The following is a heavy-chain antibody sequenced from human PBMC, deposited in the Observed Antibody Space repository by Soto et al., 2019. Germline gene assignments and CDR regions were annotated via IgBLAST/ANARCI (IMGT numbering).Heavy chain of an antibody. V-gene: IGHV1-2*02. CDR3: ARSTGSYSYYGMDV. D-gene: IGHD1-26*01. J-gene: IGHJ6*02. Sequence: QVQLVQSGAEVKKPGASVKFSCKASGYTLTGYYMHWVRQAPGQGLEWMGWINPKNGDTNSAQKFRGRVTMTRDTSISTAYLELSSLRSDDTAVYYCARSTGSYSYYGMDVWGQGTTVTVSS. CDR1: GYTLTGYY. CDR2: INPKNGDT.